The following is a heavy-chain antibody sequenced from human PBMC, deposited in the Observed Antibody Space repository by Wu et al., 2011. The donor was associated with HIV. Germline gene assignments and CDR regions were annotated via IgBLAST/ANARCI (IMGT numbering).Heavy chain of an antibody. CDR3: VRVSYYYDGSGYNDAFDI. Sequence: QVQLVQSGAEVKKPGSSVKVSCRASGYTFSSSDINWVRQAPGQGLEWVGWMNPNTGNTGYGEKFQGRVTISTNTSISTAYMEVRSLRSEDTALYYCVRVSYYYDGSGYNDAFDIWAKGQVVSVSS. CDR1: GYTFSSSD. D-gene: IGHD3-22*01. J-gene: IGHJ3*02. V-gene: IGHV1-8*03. CDR2: MNPNTGNT.